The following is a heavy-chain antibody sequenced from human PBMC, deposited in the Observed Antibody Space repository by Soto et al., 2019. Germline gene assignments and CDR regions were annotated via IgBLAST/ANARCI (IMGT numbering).Heavy chain of an antibody. Sequence: QVQLVESGGGVVQPGRSLRLSCAASGFTFSSYAMHWVRQAPGKGLEWVAVISYDGSNKYYADSVKGRFTISRDNSKNMLYLQMNSLRAEDTAVYYCARADGITMVRGVTPKYGMDVWGQGTTVTVSS. J-gene: IGHJ6*02. V-gene: IGHV3-30-3*01. CDR3: ARADGITMVRGVTPKYGMDV. CDR2: ISYDGSNK. D-gene: IGHD3-10*01. CDR1: GFTFSSYA.